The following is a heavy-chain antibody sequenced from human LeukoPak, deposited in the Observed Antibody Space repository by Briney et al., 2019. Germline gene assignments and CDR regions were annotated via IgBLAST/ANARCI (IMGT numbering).Heavy chain of an antibody. J-gene: IGHJ4*02. Sequence: SETLSLTCTVSGGSISSSSYYWGWIRQPPGKGLEWIGRIYYSGSTYYNPSLKSRVTISVDTSKNQFSLKLSSVTAADTAVYYCARHEDSSGWYRAFFDYWGQGTLVTVSS. V-gene: IGHV4-39*01. CDR3: ARHEDSSGWYRAFFDY. CDR2: IYYSGST. D-gene: IGHD6-19*01. CDR1: GGSISSSSYY.